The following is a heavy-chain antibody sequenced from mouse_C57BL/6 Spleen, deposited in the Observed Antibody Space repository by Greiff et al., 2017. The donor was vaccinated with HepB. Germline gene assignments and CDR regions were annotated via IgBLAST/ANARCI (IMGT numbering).Heavy chain of an antibody. CDR2: ISSGSSTI. CDR3: ARSRGYFDV. V-gene: IGHV5-17*01. J-gene: IGHJ1*03. CDR1: GFTFSDYG. Sequence: EVQRVESGGGLVKPGGSLKLSCAASGFTFSDYGMHWVRQAPEKGLEWVAYISSGSSTIYYADTVKGRFTISRDNAKNTLFLQMTSLRSEDTAMYYCARSRGYFDVWGTGTTVTVSS.